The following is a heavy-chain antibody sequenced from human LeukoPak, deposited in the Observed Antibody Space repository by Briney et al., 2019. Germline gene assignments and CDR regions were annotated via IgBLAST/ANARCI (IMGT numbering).Heavy chain of an antibody. V-gene: IGHV3-23*01. Sequence: GGSLRLSWAASGFTFSSYSMNWVRQAPGKGLEWVSAITGSGGRTYYADSVKGRFTISRDNAKNTLYLQVSSLRADDTAIYYCARDFYQRGDWGQGTLVTVSS. J-gene: IGHJ4*02. CDR1: GFTFSSYS. CDR2: ITGSGGRT. D-gene: IGHD2/OR15-2a*01. CDR3: ARDFYQRGD.